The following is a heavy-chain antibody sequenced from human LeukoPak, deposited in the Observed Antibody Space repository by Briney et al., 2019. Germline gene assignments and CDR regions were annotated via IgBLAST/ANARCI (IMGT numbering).Heavy chain of an antibody. CDR3: ARDGGHSTDLDY. CDR1: GFTFSRHW. D-gene: IGHD2-8*02. Sequence: GGSLRLSCATSGFTFSRHWMTWVRQAPGKGPEWVANMKQDGSERYYVHSVRGRFTISRDNAKNALYLQMNSLRAEDTAVYYFARDGGHSTDLDYWGQGILVTVSS. CDR2: MKQDGSER. J-gene: IGHJ4*02. V-gene: IGHV3-7*01.